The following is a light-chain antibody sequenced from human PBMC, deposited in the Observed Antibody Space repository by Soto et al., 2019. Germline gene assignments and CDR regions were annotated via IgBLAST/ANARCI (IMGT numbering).Light chain of an antibody. V-gene: IGLV1-40*01. CDR3: QSYYNSLSGPVV. Sequence: QSVLTQPPSVSGAPGQSVTISCTGSSSNIGAGFDVHWYQQLPETAPKLLIYDNTNRPSGVPDRFSGSKSGTSASLAITGLQAEDEGDYFCQSYYNSLSGPVVFGGGTKVTVL. J-gene: IGLJ2*01. CDR1: SSNIGAGFD. CDR2: DNT.